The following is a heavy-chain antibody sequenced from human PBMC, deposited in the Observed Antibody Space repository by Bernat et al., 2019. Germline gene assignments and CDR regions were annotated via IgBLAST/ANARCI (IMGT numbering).Heavy chain of an antibody. J-gene: IGHJ6*02. CDR1: GYTFNTYS. CDR3: ARGTTVILTHLDV. D-gene: IGHD3-16*01. Sequence: QVQLVQSGPEVKRPGDSVKVSCEASGYTFNTYSLTWVRQAPGQGLEWMGWLSAYNGDTSSAQKFQGRVTMTTDTSTSTAYMELRSLTSDDTAVYYCARGTTVILTHLDVWGQGTTVTVSS. V-gene: IGHV1-18*01. CDR2: LSAYNGDT.